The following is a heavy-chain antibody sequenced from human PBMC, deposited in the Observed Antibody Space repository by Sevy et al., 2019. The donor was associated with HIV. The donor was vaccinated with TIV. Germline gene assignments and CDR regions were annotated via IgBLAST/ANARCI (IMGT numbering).Heavy chain of an antibody. Sequence: GGSLRLSCAASGFTFSKYSMSWVRQPPGKGLEWVSTLSFGCGEINYADSVKGRFTISRDNSKSSVYLQMNNLRPEDKAVYYWGREGCTKPHDYWGQGTLVTVSS. J-gene: IGHJ4*02. D-gene: IGHD2-8*01. V-gene: IGHV3-23*01. CDR2: LSFGCGEI. CDR3: GREGCTKPHDY. CDR1: GFTFSKYS.